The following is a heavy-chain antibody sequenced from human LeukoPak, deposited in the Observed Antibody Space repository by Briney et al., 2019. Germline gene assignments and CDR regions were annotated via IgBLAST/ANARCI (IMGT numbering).Heavy chain of an antibody. Sequence: PGGSLRLSCAASGFTFSSYGMHWVRQAPGKGLEWVAFIRYDGSNKYYADSVKGRFTISRDNAKNSLYLQMNSLRAEDTAVYYCARAGKRGYSGYDYFDYWGQGTLVTVSS. CDR2: IRYDGSNK. CDR1: GFTFSSYG. CDR3: ARAGKRGYSGYDYFDY. J-gene: IGHJ4*02. D-gene: IGHD5-12*01. V-gene: IGHV3-30*02.